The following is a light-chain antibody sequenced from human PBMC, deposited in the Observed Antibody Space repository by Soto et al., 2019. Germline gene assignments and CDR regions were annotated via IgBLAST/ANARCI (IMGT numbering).Light chain of an antibody. CDR2: AAS. J-gene: IGKJ3*01. V-gene: IGKV1-33*01. Sequence: DIQMTQSPSSLSASVGDRVTITCRASQSISSYLNWYQQKPGKAPKLLIYAASSLQSGVPSRFSGSGSGTDFTFTISSLQPEDTATYYCQQYDNLPLTFGPGTKVDIK. CDR3: QQYDNLPLT. CDR1: QSISSY.